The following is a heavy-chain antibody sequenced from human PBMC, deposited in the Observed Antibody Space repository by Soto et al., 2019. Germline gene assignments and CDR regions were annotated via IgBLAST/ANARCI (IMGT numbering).Heavy chain of an antibody. CDR1: GFSFSSYG. J-gene: IGHJ3*02. Sequence: PGGSLRLSCAASGFSFSSYGMHWVRQAPGKGLEWVAVIWYDGSNKYYADSVKGRFTISRDNSKNTLYLQMNSLRAEDTAVYYCARERGGYDYVWGSYRDAFDIWGQGTMVTVSS. CDR3: ARERGGYDYVWGSYRDAFDI. V-gene: IGHV3-33*01. D-gene: IGHD3-16*02. CDR2: IWYDGSNK.